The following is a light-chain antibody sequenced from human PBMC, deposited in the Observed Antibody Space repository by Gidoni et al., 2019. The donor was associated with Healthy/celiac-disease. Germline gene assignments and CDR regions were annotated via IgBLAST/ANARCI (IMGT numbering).Light chain of an antibody. V-gene: IGLV1-51*01. Sequence: QSVLTQPPSVSAAPGQKVTISCSGSSSNIGNHYVSWYQQLPGPAPKLLIYDNNKRPSGIPDRFSGSKSGTSATLGITGLQTGDEADYYCGTWDSSLSAGLFGGGTKLTVL. CDR2: DNN. J-gene: IGLJ3*02. CDR3: GTWDSSLSAGL. CDR1: SSNIGNHY.